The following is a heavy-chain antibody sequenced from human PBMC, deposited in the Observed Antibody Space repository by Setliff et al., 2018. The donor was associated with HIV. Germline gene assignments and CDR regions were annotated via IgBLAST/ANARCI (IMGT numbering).Heavy chain of an antibody. CDR3: ARERGGYYFDY. CDR2: ISGSRT. V-gene: IGHV3-21*01. D-gene: IGHD3-10*01. CDR1: GFTFRIYS. J-gene: IGHJ4*02. Sequence: GGSLRLSCAASGFTFRIYSMNWVRQAPGKGLEWVSSISGSRTYYADSVKGRFTISRDDAENSLYLQMSILRAEDTAVYYCARERGGYYFDYWGQGTLVTVSS.